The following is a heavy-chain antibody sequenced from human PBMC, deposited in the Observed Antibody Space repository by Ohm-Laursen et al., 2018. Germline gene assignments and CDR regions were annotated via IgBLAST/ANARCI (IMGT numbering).Heavy chain of an antibody. V-gene: IGHV3-21*01. J-gene: IGHJ4*02. CDR2: IDSSSRYI. D-gene: IGHD7-27*01. Sequence: SLRLSCSASGFSISSYWMSWVRQAPGAGLEWVSSIDSSSRYIYYADSVKGRFTISRGNAKNSLYLQMNSLRAEDTAVYYCASREGSPGDYWGRGTLVTVSS. CDR1: GFSISSYW. CDR3: ASREGSPGDY.